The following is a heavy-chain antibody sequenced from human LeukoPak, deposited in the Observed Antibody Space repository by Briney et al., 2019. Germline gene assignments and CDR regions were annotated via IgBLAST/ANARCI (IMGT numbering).Heavy chain of an antibody. CDR3: TKGTCGADCYTRDS. V-gene: IGHV3-23*01. J-gene: IGHJ4*02. Sequence: GGSLRLSCAASGFTFSNHAMAWVRQAPEKGLEWVSGISGSGVATYYADSVKGLFTISRDNSKNTLFLQMNSLRADDTAVDFCTKGTCGADCYTRDSWGQGALDTVSS. CDR1: GFTFSNHA. D-gene: IGHD2-21*02. CDR2: ISGSGVAT.